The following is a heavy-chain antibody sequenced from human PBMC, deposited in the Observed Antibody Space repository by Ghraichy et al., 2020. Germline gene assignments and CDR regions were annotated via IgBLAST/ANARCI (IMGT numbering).Heavy chain of an antibody. J-gene: IGHJ4*02. CDR3: ARGLSASWHRFDN. CDR2: INHSGNT. D-gene: IGHD2-2*01. V-gene: IGHV4-34*01. CDR1: GVSFSGYY. Sequence: ETLSLTCTVYGVSFSGYYWSWIRQAPGKGLEWIGEINHSGNTNYNPSLKVRVTISIDTSKNQFSLQLNSVTAADTALYYCARGLSASWHRFDNWGQGTLVTVSS.